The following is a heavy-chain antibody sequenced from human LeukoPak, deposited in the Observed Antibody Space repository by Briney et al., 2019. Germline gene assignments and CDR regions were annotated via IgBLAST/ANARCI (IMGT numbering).Heavy chain of an antibody. Sequence: SETLSLTCTVSGGSINSYYWTWIRQPPGKGLEWLASIYCRGSASYNPSLRGRGTISIDAYRNQFSLQLSSVTAEDTAVYYCAREGYCSGATCLYWYFHLWGRGTLVTVSS. CDR3: AREGYCSGATCLYWYFHL. D-gene: IGHD2-15*01. V-gene: IGHV4-59*01. CDR2: IYCRGSA. J-gene: IGHJ2*01. CDR1: GGSINSYY.